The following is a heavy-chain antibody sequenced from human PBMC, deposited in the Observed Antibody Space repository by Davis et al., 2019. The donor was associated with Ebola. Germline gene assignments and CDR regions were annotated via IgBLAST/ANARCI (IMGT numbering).Heavy chain of an antibody. D-gene: IGHD3-10*01. CDR3: VRAALQFGEPMFYFDF. CDR1: GGSISSSSYY. J-gene: IGHJ4*02. V-gene: IGHV4-39*01. CDR2: MYYSGST. Sequence: MPSETLSLTCTVSGGSISSSSYYWGWVRQPPGKGLEWIGSMYYSGSTYYKTSLKSRVTISVDTSKNQFSLRLRSVTAADTAVYYCVRAALQFGEPMFYFDFWGQGTLVTVSS.